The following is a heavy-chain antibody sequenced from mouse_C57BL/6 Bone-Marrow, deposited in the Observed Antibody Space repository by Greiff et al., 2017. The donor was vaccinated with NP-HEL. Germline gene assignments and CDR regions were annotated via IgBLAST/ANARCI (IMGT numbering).Heavy chain of an antibody. D-gene: IGHD1-1*01. CDR1: GYTFTSYW. CDR2: IDPSDSYT. V-gene: IGHV1-59*01. Sequence: QVQLKQPGAELVRPGTSVKLSCKASGYTFTSYWMHWVKQRPGQGLEWIGVIDPSDSYTNYNQKFKGKATLTVDTSSSTAYMQLSSLTSEDSAVYYCGLLPAMDYWGQGTSVTVSS. CDR3: GLLPAMDY. J-gene: IGHJ4*01.